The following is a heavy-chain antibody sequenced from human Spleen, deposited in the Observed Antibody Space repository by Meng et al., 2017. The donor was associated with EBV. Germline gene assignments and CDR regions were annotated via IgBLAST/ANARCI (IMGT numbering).Heavy chain of an antibody. V-gene: IGHV1-69*01. CDR1: GDTFGYYT. J-gene: IGHJ5*02. CDR2: IIPIYGTT. CDR3: ARESPDRSTDP. Sequence: QVQLVQSGAEGKKPGSSLKVSCKVSGDTFGYYTISWVRQAPGQGPEWMGGIIPIYGTTSYAQKFQGRVMISADESTTTAYMEMRSLTLDDTAVYYCARESPDRSTDPWGQGTLVTVSS.